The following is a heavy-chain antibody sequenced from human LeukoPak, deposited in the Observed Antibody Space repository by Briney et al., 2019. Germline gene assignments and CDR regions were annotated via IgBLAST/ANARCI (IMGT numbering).Heavy chain of an antibody. CDR2: LSGSGGST. CDR3: AKDVKSDGVWDIDH. V-gene: IGHV3-23*01. Sequence: TGGSLSLSCAASGFTFSSYAMSWVRQAPGKGLEWVSALSGSGGSTYYADSVKGRFTISRDNSKNKLYLQINSLRAEDTSVYYCAKDVKSDGVWDIDHWGQGTLVTVSS. CDR1: GFTFSSYA. D-gene: IGHD3-16*01. J-gene: IGHJ4*02.